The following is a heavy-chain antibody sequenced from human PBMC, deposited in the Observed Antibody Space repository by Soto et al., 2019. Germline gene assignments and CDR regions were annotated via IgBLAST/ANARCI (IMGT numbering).Heavy chain of an antibody. CDR1: GFTFDDYA. CDR2: ISWNSNII. Sequence: ESGGGLVQPGRSLRLSCAASGFTFDDYAMRWVRRVPGKGLEWVSSISWNSNIIGYADSVKGRFTISRDNAKNSLYLQMNSLRPEDTALYYCAKGGPDGFCSGGRCYFDYWGQGTLVTVSS. V-gene: IGHV3-9*01. CDR3: AKGGPDGFCSGGRCYFDY. D-gene: IGHD2-15*01. J-gene: IGHJ4*02.